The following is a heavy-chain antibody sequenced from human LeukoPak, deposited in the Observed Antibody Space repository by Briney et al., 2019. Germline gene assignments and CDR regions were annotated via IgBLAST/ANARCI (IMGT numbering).Heavy chain of an antibody. Sequence: GGSLRLSCAASGFTFDDYAMHWVRQAPGKGLEWVSLISGDGGSTYYADSVKGRFTISRDNSKNSLYLQTNSLRTEDTALYYCAKDSPTYDFWSGYYRGHFDYWGQGTLVTVSS. V-gene: IGHV3-43*02. CDR2: ISGDGGST. CDR1: GFTFDDYA. D-gene: IGHD3-3*01. J-gene: IGHJ4*02. CDR3: AKDSPTYDFWSGYYRGHFDY.